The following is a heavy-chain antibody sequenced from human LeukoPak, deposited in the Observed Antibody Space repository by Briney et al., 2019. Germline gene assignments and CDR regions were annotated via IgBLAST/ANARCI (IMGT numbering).Heavy chain of an antibody. CDR1: GGSISNYY. CDR3: ARDLLSTTGRLDY. V-gene: IGHV4-59*01. D-gene: IGHD1-1*01. CDR2: IYYSGST. Sequence: PSETLSLTCTVSGGSISNYYWSWIRQPPGKGLEWIGYIYYSGSTNYNPSLKSRVTILVDTSKNQFSLKLSSVTAADTAVYYCARDLLSTTGRLDYWGQGTLVTVSS. J-gene: IGHJ4*02.